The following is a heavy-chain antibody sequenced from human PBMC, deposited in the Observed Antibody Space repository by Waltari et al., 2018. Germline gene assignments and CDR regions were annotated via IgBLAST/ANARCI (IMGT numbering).Heavy chain of an antibody. V-gene: IGHV1-69*01. D-gene: IGHD1-7*01. J-gene: IGHJ3*02. CDR2: IIPIFGTA. CDR3: ARREDSPGITGTYNAFDI. CDR1: GATFSSYA. Sequence: QVQLVQSGAEVKKPGSSVKVSCKASGATFSSYARSWVRQAPAPGLEGMGGIIPIFGTANYAQKFQGRVTITADESMSTAYMELSSLRSEDTAVYYCARREDSPGITGTYNAFDIWGQGTMVTVSS.